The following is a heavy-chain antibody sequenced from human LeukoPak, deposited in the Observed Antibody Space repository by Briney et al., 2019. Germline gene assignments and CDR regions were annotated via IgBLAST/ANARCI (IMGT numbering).Heavy chain of an antibody. J-gene: IGHJ4*02. CDR2: INGRGDGT. CDR1: GFTFINYA. Sequence: GGSLRLSCEVSGFTFINYAMTWVRQAPGKGLEWVSGINGRGDGTYYADSVKGRFTVSRDNSKNTVYLQMDSLRAEDTAVYYCAKDRPNGLDYWGQGTLVTVSS. CDR3: AKDRPNGLDY. V-gene: IGHV3-23*01.